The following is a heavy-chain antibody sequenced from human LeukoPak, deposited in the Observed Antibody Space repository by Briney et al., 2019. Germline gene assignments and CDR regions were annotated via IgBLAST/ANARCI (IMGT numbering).Heavy chain of an antibody. CDR3: AKDKSQWLVGTLGY. D-gene: IGHD6-19*01. CDR1: GFTFSSYA. V-gene: IGHV3-23*01. Sequence: PGGSLRLSCAASGFTFSSYAMSWVRQAPGKGLEWVSAISGSGDSTYYADSVQGRFTISRDNFKNTLYLQMNSLRAEDTAVYYCAKDKSQWLVGTLGYWGQGTLVTVPS. CDR2: ISGSGDST. J-gene: IGHJ4*02.